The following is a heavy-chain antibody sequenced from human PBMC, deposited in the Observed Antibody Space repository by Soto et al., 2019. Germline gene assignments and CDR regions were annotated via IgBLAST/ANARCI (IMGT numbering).Heavy chain of an antibody. CDR2: IWYDGSNK. CDR3: ARGNPSGIAVAGTFWWFDP. Sequence: GGSLRLSCAASGFTFSSYGMHWVRQAPGKGLEWVAVIWYDGSNKYYADSVKGRFTISRDNSKNTLYLQMNSLRAEDTAVYYCARGNPSGIAVAGTFWWFDPWGQGTLVTVSS. V-gene: IGHV3-33*01. J-gene: IGHJ5*02. CDR1: GFTFSSYG. D-gene: IGHD6-19*01.